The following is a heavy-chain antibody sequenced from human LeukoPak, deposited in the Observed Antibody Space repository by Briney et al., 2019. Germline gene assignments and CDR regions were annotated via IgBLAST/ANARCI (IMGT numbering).Heavy chain of an antibody. J-gene: IGHJ6*03. CDR2: IYYSGST. D-gene: IGHD3-3*01. CDR3: VRESYYDFSRYYYYSMDV. Sequence: SETLSLTCTVSGGSISSYYWSWIRQPPGKGLEWIGYIYYSGSTNYNPSLNSRVTISVDTSKNQFSLKLSSVTAADTAVYYCVRESYYDFSRYYYYSMDVWGKGTTVTVSS. CDR1: GGSISSYY. V-gene: IGHV4-59*01.